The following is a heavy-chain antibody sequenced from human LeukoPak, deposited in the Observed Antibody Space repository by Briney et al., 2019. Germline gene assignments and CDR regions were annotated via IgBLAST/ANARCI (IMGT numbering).Heavy chain of an antibody. D-gene: IGHD5-12*01. J-gene: IGHJ5*02. V-gene: IGHV1-69*01. CDR2: IIPIFGTA. CDR3: ARDLNGYSGYDHNQPQPPFDP. CDR1: GGTFSSYA. Sequence: GSSVNVSCKASGGTFSSYAISWVRQAPGQGLEWMGGIIPIFGTANYAQKFQGRVTITADESTSTAYMELSSLRSEDTAVYYCARDLNGYSGYDHNQPQPPFDPWGQGTLVTVSS.